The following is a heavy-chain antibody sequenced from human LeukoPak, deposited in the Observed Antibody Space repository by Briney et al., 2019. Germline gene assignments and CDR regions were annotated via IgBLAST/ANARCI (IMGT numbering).Heavy chain of an antibody. J-gene: IGHJ4*02. CDR1: GFTFSSYA. CDR3: AKGGFFYGDYDFDY. CDR2: ISGSGGST. D-gene: IGHD4-17*01. V-gene: IGHV3-23*01. Sequence: GGSLRLSCAASGFTFSSYAMSWVRQAPGKELEGVSAISGSGGSTYYADSVKGRFTISRDNSKNTLYLQMNSLRAEDTAVYYCAKGGFFYGDYDFDYWGQGTLVTVS.